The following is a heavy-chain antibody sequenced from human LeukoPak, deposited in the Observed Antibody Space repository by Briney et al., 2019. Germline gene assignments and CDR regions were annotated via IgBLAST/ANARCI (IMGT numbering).Heavy chain of an antibody. D-gene: IGHD6-6*01. V-gene: IGHV4-59*01. Sequence: PSEILSLTCTVSGGSISTYYWNWIRQPPGKGLEWIGYIYHSGSTNYNPSLQSRVTISVDTSKDQFSLNLNSVTAADTAVYYCARGGAARLHFQNWGQGTLVTVSS. CDR2: IYHSGST. CDR1: GGSISTYY. CDR3: ARGGAARLHFQN. J-gene: IGHJ1*01.